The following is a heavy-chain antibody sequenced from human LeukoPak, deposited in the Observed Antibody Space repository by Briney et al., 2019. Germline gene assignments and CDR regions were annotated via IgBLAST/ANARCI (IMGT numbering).Heavy chain of an antibody. J-gene: IGHJ4*02. CDR2: FSGSGGST. CDR1: AFTFSSYA. CDR3: AKDRSKGYYGDEFDF. D-gene: IGHD4-17*01. Sequence: GGSLRLACAASAFTFSSYAMGWVRQAPEKGLECISGFSGSGGSTYYADCVKGRFTISRDNSKNTLYLQMNSLRAEDTAVYYCAKDRSKGYYGDEFDFWGQGTLVTVSS. V-gene: IGHV3-23*01.